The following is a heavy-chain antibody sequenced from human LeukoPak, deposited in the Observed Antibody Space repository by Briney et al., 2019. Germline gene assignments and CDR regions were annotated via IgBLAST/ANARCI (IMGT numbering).Heavy chain of an antibody. J-gene: IGHJ6*02. CDR1: GGSFSGYY. D-gene: IGHD3-10*01. CDR3: ARVLVVRGVIGPQAWSWIDQYYYYGMDV. Sequence: SETLSLTCAVSGGSFSGYYWSWIRQPPGKGLEWIGEINHSGSTNYNPSLKSRVTISVDTSKNQFSLKLSSVTAADTAVYYCARVLVVRGVIGPQAWSWIDQYYYYGMDVWGQGTTVTVSS. CDR2: INHSGST. V-gene: IGHV4-34*01.